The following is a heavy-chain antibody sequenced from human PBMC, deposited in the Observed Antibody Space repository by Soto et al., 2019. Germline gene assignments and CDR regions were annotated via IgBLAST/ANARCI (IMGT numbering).Heavy chain of an antibody. D-gene: IGHD3-22*01. V-gene: IGHV3-23*01. J-gene: IGHJ4*02. CDR3: AKPYYYDNSGYYGT. CDR2: ISGSGGST. CDR1: GFTFSSYA. Sequence: EVQLLESGGGLVQPGGSLRLSCAASGFTFSSYAMSWVRQAPGKGLEWVSAISGSGGSTYYADSVKGRFTISRDNSKNTLYLQMNSLRAEDTAVFYCAKPYYYDNSGYYGTWGQGALVTVSS.